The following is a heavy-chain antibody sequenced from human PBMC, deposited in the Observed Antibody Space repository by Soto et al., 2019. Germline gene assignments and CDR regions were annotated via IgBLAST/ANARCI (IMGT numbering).Heavy chain of an antibody. D-gene: IGHD5-18*01. CDR2: INPNSGGT. CDR1: GYTFTGYY. J-gene: IGHJ4*02. Sequence: GASVKVSCKASGYTFTGYYIHWVRQAPGQGLEWMGWINPNSGGTNYAQKFQGWVTMTRDTSISTAYMELSRLRSDDTAVYYCARERGYSYGNYYFDYWGQGTLVTVSS. V-gene: IGHV1-2*04. CDR3: ARERGYSYGNYYFDY.